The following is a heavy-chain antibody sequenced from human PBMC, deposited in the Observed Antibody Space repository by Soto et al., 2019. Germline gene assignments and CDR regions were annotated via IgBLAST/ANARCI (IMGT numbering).Heavy chain of an antibody. Sequence: EVQLLESGGGLVQPGGSLRLSCAASGFTFSSYAMSWVRQAPGKGLEWVSAISGSGGSTYYADSVKGRFTISRDNSKNTLYLQMNSRRGGDTAVYYCATSAGYSSGWYVPYWGQGTLVTVSS. V-gene: IGHV3-23*01. CDR1: GFTFSSYA. D-gene: IGHD6-19*01. CDR2: ISGSGGST. CDR3: ATSAGYSSGWYVPY. J-gene: IGHJ4*02.